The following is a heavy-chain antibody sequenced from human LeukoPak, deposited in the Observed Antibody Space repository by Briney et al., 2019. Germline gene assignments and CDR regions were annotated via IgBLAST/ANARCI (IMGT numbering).Heavy chain of an antibody. V-gene: IGHV1-69*05. CDR2: IIPIFGTA. Sequence: GSSVKVSCKASGGTFSSYAISWVQQAPGQGLEWMGGIIPIFGTANYAQKFQDRVTITTDESTSTAYMELSSLRSEDTAVYYCATPRSPDWYFDLWGRGTLVTVSS. CDR1: GGTFSSYA. CDR3: ATPRSPDWYFDL. J-gene: IGHJ2*01.